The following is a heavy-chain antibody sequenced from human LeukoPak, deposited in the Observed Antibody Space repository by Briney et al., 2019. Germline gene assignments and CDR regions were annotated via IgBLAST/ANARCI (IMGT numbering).Heavy chain of an antibody. J-gene: IGHJ4*02. CDR1: GYTFTSYG. CDR2: ITADNGNT. CDR3: ARGGLSGSYRWTFDY. Sequence: ASVKVSCKASGYTFTSYGISWVRQAPGQGLEWMGWITADNGNTNYAQKVQGRVTMTTDTSTSTAYMELRSLRSDDTAVYYCARGGLSGSYRWTFDYWGQGTLVTVSS. V-gene: IGHV1-18*01. D-gene: IGHD1-26*01.